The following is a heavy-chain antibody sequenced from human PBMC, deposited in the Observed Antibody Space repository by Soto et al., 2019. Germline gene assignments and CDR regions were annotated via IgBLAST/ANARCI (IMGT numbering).Heavy chain of an antibody. Sequence: ASVKVSCKASGYTFTSYDINWVRQATGQGLEWMGWMNPNSGNTGYAQKFQGRVTMTRNTSISTAYMELSSLRSEDTAVYYCAKGVGVVTAPILGYYYYYGMDVWGQGTTVPVSS. D-gene: IGHD2-21*02. CDR2: MNPNSGNT. CDR3: AKGVGVVTAPILGYYYYYGMDV. J-gene: IGHJ6*02. CDR1: GYTFTSYD. V-gene: IGHV1-8*01.